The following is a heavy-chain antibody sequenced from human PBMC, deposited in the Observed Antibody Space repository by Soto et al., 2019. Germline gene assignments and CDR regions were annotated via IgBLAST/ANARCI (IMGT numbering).Heavy chain of an antibody. CDR1: GYTFTSHW. D-gene: IGHD6-19*01. CDR2: IYPGDSDT. V-gene: IGHV5-51*01. J-gene: IGHJ5*02. CDR3: ANSGWYGWFDP. Sequence: GESLKISCMGSGYTFTSHWIGWVRQMPGKGLEWMGIIYPGDSDTRYSPSFQGQVTISADKSIRTAYLQWNSLKASDTAMYYCANSGWYGWFDPWGPGTLVTVSS.